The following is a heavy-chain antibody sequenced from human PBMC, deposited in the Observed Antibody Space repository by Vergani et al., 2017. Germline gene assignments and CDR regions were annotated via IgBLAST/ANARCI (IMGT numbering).Heavy chain of an antibody. CDR1: GASISSGGYY. J-gene: IGHJ4*02. V-gene: IGHV4-31*03. CDR3: ARSGRDVWGSYRRWGFDY. Sequence: QVQLQESGPGLVKPSQTLSLTCTVSGASISSGGYYWSWIRHHPGKGLEWIGYIYYSGSTYYNPSLKSRVTISVDTSKNQFSLKLSSVTAADTAVYYCARSGRDVWGSYRRWGFDYWGQGTLVTVSS. CDR2: IYYSGST. D-gene: IGHD3-16*02.